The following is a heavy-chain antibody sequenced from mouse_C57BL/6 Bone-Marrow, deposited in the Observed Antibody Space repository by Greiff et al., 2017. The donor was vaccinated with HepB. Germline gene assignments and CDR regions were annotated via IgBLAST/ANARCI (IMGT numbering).Heavy chain of an antibody. Sequence: QVQLQQPGAELVKPGASVKLSCKASGYTFTSYWMHWVKQRPGQGLEWIGMIHPNSGSTNYNEKFKSKATLTVDESSSTAYMQLSSLTSEDSAVYYCARTMITTWYFDYWGQGTTLTVSS. CDR3: ARTMITTWYFDY. CDR1: GYTFTSYW. J-gene: IGHJ2*01. V-gene: IGHV1-64*01. CDR2: IHPNSGST. D-gene: IGHD2-4*01.